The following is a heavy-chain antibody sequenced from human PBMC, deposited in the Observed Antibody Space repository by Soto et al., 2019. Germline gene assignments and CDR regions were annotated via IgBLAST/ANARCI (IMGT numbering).Heavy chain of an antibody. Sequence: QVQLQESGPGLVKPSQTLSLTCTVSGGSISSGGYYWSWIRQHPGKGLEWIGYIYYSGSTYYNPSLKSRVTISVDTSKNQFSLKLSSVTAADTAVYYCASTYYDSSGYYYNFDYWGQGTLVTVSS. J-gene: IGHJ4*02. CDR1: GGSISSGGYY. D-gene: IGHD3-22*01. V-gene: IGHV4-31*03. CDR3: ASTYYDSSGYYYNFDY. CDR2: IYYSGST.